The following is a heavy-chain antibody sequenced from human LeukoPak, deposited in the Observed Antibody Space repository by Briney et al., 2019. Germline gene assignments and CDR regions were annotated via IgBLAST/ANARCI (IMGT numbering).Heavy chain of an antibody. Sequence: SGTLSLTCAVSSGSISSSNWWSWVRQPPGKGLEWIGEIYHSGSTNHNPSLKSRVTISVDTSKNQLSLKLTSVLAADTAVYYCARGKDYYDTSGYPTFHYWGQGTLVTVSS. CDR2: IYHSGST. CDR1: SGSISSSNW. CDR3: ARGKDYYDTSGYPTFHY. V-gene: IGHV4-4*02. D-gene: IGHD3-22*01. J-gene: IGHJ4*02.